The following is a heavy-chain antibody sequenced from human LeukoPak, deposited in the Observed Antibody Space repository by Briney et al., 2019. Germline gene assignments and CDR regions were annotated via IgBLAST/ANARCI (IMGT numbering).Heavy chain of an antibody. D-gene: IGHD2-2*01. J-gene: IGHJ4*02. CDR1: RYTFTGYY. Sequence: ASVKVSCKASRYTFTGYYMHWVRQAPGQGLEWMGWINPNSGGTNYAQKFQGRVTMTRDTSISTAYMELSRLRSDDTAVYYCARVRTVVVPAADNFDYWGQGTLVTVSS. V-gene: IGHV1-2*02. CDR2: INPNSGGT. CDR3: ARVRTVVVPAADNFDY.